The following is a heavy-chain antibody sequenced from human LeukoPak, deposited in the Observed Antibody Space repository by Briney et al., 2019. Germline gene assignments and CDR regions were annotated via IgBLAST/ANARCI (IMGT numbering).Heavy chain of an antibody. J-gene: IGHJ6*03. CDR3: AKDARDDWIPYYSYMDV. D-gene: IGHD1-1*01. CDR2: IKQDGSEK. V-gene: IGHV3-7*01. Sequence: SGGSLRLSCAASGFTFSSYWMSWVRQAPGKGLEWVANIKQDGSEKYYVDSVKGRFTISRDKTKNTLYLQMNSLRAEDTAEYYCAKDARDDWIPYYSYMDVWGKGTTVTISS. CDR1: GFTFSSYW.